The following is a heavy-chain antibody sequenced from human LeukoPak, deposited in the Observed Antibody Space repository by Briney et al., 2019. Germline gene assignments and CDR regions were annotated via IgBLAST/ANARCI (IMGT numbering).Heavy chain of an antibody. CDR1: RVTFNSCS. CDR3: ASDRTIAAAVDPFDI. Sequence: ASVKVSCKASRVTFNSCSISWVRQAPGHGLDWMGRIIPLLGIVNYAQKFQGKVTITADKSTNTAYMELSSLRSEDTAMYYCASDRTIAAAVDPFDIWGQGTMVTVSS. CDR2: IIPLLGIV. D-gene: IGHD6-13*01. V-gene: IGHV1-69*04. J-gene: IGHJ3*02.